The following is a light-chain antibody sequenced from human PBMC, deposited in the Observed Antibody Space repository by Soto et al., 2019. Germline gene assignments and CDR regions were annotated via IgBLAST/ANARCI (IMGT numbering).Light chain of an antibody. V-gene: IGKV3-15*01. CDR3: QQDTNWPPLT. J-gene: IGKJ4*01. CDR2: GAS. CDR1: QSVSSN. Sequence: EMVMTQSPATLSVSPGERATLSCRASQSVSSNLAWYQQKPGQAPRLLIYGASTRATGIPARFSVSGSGTAFTLTISSLQSVDFAVYYCQQDTNWPPLTFGGGTKVEIK.